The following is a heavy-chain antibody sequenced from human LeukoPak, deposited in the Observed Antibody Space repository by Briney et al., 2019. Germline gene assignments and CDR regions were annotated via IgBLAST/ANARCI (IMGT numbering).Heavy chain of an antibody. D-gene: IGHD3-10*01. CDR1: GFTFSNYV. J-gene: IGHJ6*02. CDR2: ISGRGGRT. V-gene: IGHV3-23*01. Sequence: PGGSLRLSCAASGFTFSNYVMGWVRQAPGKGLEWVSTISGRGGRTYYADSVKGRFTVPRDNSKNTLYMQMNSLRAEDTAVYYCAKGLWDYYGSGIMYYTMDVWGQGTTVTVSS. CDR3: AKGLWDYYGSGIMYYTMDV.